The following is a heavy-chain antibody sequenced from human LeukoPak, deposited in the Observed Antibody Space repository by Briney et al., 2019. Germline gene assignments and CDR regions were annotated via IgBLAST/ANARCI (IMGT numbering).Heavy chain of an antibody. V-gene: IGHV1-2*02. CDR3: ARDNCSGGSCYYYYGMDV. J-gene: IGHJ6*02. D-gene: IGHD2-15*01. CDR2: INPNSSGT. CDR1: GYTFIGYY. Sequence: GASVTVSCKASGYTFIGYYMHWVRQAPGQGLEWMGWINPNSSGTNYAQKFQGRVTMTRDTSISTAYMELSRLRSDDTAVYYCARDNCSGGSCYYYYGMDVWGQGTTVTVSS.